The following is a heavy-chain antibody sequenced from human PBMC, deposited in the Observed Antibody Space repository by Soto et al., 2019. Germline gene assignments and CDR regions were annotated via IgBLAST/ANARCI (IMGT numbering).Heavy chain of an antibody. Sequence: SLRLSCAASGFTFSSYAMSWVRQAPGKGLEWVSAISGSGGSTYYADSVKGRFTISRDNSKNTLYLQMNSLRAEDTAVYYCAKDRLRFLEWFGAAYYYYGMDVWGQGTTVTVSS. J-gene: IGHJ6*02. D-gene: IGHD3-3*01. V-gene: IGHV3-23*01. CDR3: AKDRLRFLEWFGAAYYYYGMDV. CDR2: ISGSGGST. CDR1: GFTFSSYA.